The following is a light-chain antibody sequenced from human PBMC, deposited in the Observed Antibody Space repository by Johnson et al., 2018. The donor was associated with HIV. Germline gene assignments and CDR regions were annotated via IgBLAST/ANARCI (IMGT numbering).Light chain of an antibody. CDR3: GTWDSSLSPHYV. CDR2: DNN. CDR1: SSNIGNNY. V-gene: IGLV1-51*01. J-gene: IGLJ1*01. Sequence: QSVLTQPPSVSAAPGQKVTISRSGSSSNIGNNYVSWYQQLPGTAPKLLIYDNNKRPSGIPDRFSASESGTSATLGITGLQTGDEADYYCGTWDSSLSPHYVFGTGTKVTVL.